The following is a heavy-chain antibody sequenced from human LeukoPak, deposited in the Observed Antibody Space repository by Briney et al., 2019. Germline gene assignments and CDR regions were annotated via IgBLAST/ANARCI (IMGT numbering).Heavy chain of an antibody. V-gene: IGHV3-30*02. CDR1: GFTFSSCG. CDR3: AKGPIYDILTGWRKTHNAFDI. D-gene: IGHD3-9*01. CDR2: IRYDGRNK. J-gene: IGHJ3*02. Sequence: GGSLRLSCAASGFTFSSCGMHWVRQAPGKELEWVAFIRYDGRNKYYADSVKGRFTISRDNSKNTLYLQMNSLRAEDTAVYYCAKGPIYDILTGWRKTHNAFDIWGQGTMVTVSS.